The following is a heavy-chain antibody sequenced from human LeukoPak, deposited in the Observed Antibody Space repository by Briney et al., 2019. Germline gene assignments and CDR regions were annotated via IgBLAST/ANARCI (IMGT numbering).Heavy chain of an antibody. CDR2: IYTSGST. J-gene: IGHJ5*02. Sequence: ASETLSLTCTVSGGSISSYYWSWIRQPAGRGLEWIGRIYTSGSTNYNPSLKSRVTMSVDTSKNQFSLKLSSVTAADTAVYYCARGRDSSSWGMRGYNWFDPWGQGTLVTVSS. CDR1: GGSISSYY. CDR3: ARGRDSSSWGMRGYNWFDP. D-gene: IGHD6-13*01. V-gene: IGHV4-4*07.